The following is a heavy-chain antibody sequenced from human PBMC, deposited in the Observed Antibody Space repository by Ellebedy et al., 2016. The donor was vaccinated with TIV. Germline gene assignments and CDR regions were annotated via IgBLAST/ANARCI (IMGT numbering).Heavy chain of an antibody. CDR1: GGSISSYY. J-gene: IGHJ5*02. D-gene: IGHD1-26*01. CDR3: AREGIVVGATTGFDP. Sequence: MPSETLSLTCTVSGGSISSYYWSWSRQRQGQGLEWSGYIYYSGSTNYNPSLNSRVTISVDTSKNQFSLKLNSVTAADTAVYYCAREGIVVGATTGFDPWGQGTLVTVSS. V-gene: IGHV4-59*01. CDR2: IYYSGST.